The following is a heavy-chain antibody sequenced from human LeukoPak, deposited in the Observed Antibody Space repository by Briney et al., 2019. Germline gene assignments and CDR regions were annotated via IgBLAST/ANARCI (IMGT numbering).Heavy chain of an antibody. Sequence: SETLSLTCTVSGGSISSSSYYWGWIRQPPGKGLEWIGSIYYSGSTYYNPSLKSRVTISVDTSKNQFSLKLSSVTAADTAVYYCARGKSLTAPDAFGIWGQGTMVTVSS. J-gene: IGHJ3*02. V-gene: IGHV4-39*07. CDR1: GGSISSSSYY. D-gene: IGHD3-16*01. CDR2: IYYSGST. CDR3: ARGKSLTAPDAFGI.